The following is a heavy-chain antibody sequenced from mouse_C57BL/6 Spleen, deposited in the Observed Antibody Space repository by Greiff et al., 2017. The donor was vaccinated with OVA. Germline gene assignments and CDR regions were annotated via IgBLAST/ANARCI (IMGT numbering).Heavy chain of an antibody. J-gene: IGHJ2*01. CDR2: IYPGGGYT. V-gene: IGHV1-63*01. Sequence: VKLMESGAELVRPGTSVKMSCKASGYTFTNYWIGWAKQRPGHGLEWIGDIYPGGGYTNYNEKFKGKATLTADKSSSTAYMQFSSLTSEDSAIYYCARRDDITTAFDYWGQGTTLTVSS. CDR1: GYTFTNYW. CDR3: ARRDDITTAFDY. D-gene: IGHD1-1*01.